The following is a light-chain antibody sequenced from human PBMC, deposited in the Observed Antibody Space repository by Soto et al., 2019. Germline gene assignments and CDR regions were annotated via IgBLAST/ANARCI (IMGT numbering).Light chain of an antibody. J-gene: IGKJ4*01. V-gene: IGKV1-39*01. Sequence: DIQMTQSPYSLSASVGDRVTITCRASQSISTYLNWYQQRPGKAPKFLIYAASNLQIGVPSRFSGSGFGTDFTLTISSLQPEDFATYYCQQSHSTPLTFGGGTKVDIK. CDR1: QSISTY. CDR3: QQSHSTPLT. CDR2: AAS.